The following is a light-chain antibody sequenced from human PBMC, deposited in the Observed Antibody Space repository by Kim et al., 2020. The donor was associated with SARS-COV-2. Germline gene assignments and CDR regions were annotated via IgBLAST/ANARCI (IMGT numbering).Light chain of an antibody. V-gene: IGLV2-14*03. J-gene: IGLJ3*02. CDR3: SSYTSSSTWV. CDR2: DVN. CDR1: SSDVGGYNY. Sequence: GQWITIACTGSSSDVGGYNYVSWYQQHQGKAPQLIIYDVNNRPSGVSSRFSGSKSGNTASLTISGLQAEDEADYYCSSYTSSSTWVFGGGTKVTVL.